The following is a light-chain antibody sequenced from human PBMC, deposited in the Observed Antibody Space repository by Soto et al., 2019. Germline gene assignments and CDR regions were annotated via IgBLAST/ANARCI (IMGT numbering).Light chain of an antibody. V-gene: IGKV1-39*01. J-gene: IGKJ1*01. CDR1: QSISSY. CDR2: AAS. CDR3: QQSYSTPRT. Sequence: DVQMTQSTSSLSASVGDRVTITCRASQSISSYLNWYQQKPGKAPKLLIYAASSLQSGVPSRFSGSGSGTDFTLTISSLQPEDFATYYCQQSYSTPRTVGQGTKVDIK.